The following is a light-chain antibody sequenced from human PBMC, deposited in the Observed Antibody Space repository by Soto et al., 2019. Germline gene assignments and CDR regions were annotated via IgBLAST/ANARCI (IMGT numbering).Light chain of an antibody. CDR3: QQSYSTLSST. Sequence: DIQMTQSPSSLSPSVGDRVTITCRASQSVSSYLNWYQQKPGKAPKLQIYAASSLQSGVPSRFSGSGSGTDFFLTIITLQPKDFATYYCQQSYSTLSSTFGLGTKLEIK. CDR2: AAS. V-gene: IGKV1-39*01. J-gene: IGKJ2*01. CDR1: QSVSSY.